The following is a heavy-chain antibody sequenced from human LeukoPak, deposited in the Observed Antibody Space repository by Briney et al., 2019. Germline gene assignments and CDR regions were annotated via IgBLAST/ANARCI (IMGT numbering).Heavy chain of an antibody. Sequence: GGSLRLSCAASGFTFSSYEMNWVRQAPGKGLEWVSYISSSGSTIYYADSVKGRFTIPRDNAKNTLYLQMNSLRAEDTAVYYCAREYGDPSYYYYYYYMDVWGKGTTVTVSS. V-gene: IGHV3-48*03. J-gene: IGHJ6*03. CDR2: ISSSGSTI. CDR1: GFTFSSYE. CDR3: AREYGDPSYYYYYYYMDV. D-gene: IGHD4-17*01.